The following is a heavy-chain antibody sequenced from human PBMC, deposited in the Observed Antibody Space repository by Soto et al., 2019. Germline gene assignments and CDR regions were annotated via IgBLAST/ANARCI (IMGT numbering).Heavy chain of an antibody. D-gene: IGHD3-10*01. Sequence: EVQLVESGGGLVQPGGSLRLSCAASGFPFSSYWMHWVRQAQGKGLVWVSRINSDGSSASYEDSVKGRFTISRDNAKNSLYLQMNRLRAEDTAVYYCARDEGFGESTHDYWGQGTLVTVFS. CDR3: ARDEGFGESTHDY. CDR1: GFPFSSYW. J-gene: IGHJ4*02. CDR2: INSDGSSA. V-gene: IGHV3-74*01.